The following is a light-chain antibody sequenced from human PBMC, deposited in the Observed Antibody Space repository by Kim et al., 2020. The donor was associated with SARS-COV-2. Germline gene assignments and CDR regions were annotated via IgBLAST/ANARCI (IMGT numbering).Light chain of an antibody. V-gene: IGLV3-1*01. CDR1: KLGDKY. CDR3: QAWDSGIVV. CDR2: QDN. J-gene: IGLJ2*01. Sequence: SYELTQPPSVSVYPGQTASITCSGDKLGDKYACWYQQKPGQSPILIMYQDNKRPSGIHERFSGSNSGNRATLTISGTQAMDEADYYCQAWDSGIVVFGVGTQLIVL.